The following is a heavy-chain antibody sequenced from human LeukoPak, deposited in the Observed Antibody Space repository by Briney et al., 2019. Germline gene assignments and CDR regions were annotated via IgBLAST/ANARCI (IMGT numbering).Heavy chain of an antibody. CDR2: ISGSSSYI. CDR3: ARDSAGSRNWFDP. D-gene: IGHD2-15*01. V-gene: IGHV3-21*01. Sequence: TGGSLRLSCAASGFTFSSYSMNWVRQAPGKGLEWVSSISGSSSYIYYADSVKGRFTISRDNAKNSLYLQMNSLRAEDTAVYYCARDSAGSRNWFDPWGQGTLVTVSS. CDR1: GFTFSSYS. J-gene: IGHJ5*02.